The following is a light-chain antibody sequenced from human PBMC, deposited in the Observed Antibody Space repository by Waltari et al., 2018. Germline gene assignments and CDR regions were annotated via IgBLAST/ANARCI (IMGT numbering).Light chain of an antibody. V-gene: IGLV5-45*02. CDR2: YKSDSDK. J-gene: IGLJ1*01. Sequence: QAVLTQPSSLSASPGASASLTCTLRSGINDGTYRIYWYQQKPGSPPQYLLRYKSDSDKQQGSGVPSRFSGSKDASANAGILLISGLQSEDEADYYCMIWHSSAYVFGTGTKVTVL. CDR3: MIWHSSAYV. CDR1: SGINDGTYR.